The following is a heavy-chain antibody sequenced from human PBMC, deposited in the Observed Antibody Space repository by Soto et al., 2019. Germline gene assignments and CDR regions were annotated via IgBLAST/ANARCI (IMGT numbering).Heavy chain of an antibody. D-gene: IGHD2-15*01. Sequence: PSETLSLTCSVSGDSISTVDYFWAWIRQPPGQALEYIGYIYKSTTTYYNPSFESRVAISLDTSKSQFSLTVTSVTAADTAVYFCARGRYCLTGRCFPNWSDSRGPGTLVNVSS. CDR1: GDSISTVDYF. J-gene: IGHJ5*01. V-gene: IGHV4-30-4*01. CDR2: IYKSTTT. CDR3: ARGRYCLTGRCFPNWSDS.